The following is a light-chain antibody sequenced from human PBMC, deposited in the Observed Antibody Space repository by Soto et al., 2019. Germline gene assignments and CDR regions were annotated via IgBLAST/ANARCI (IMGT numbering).Light chain of an antibody. J-gene: IGKJ1*01. CDR1: QGIRDA. CDR3: LQHNSYPQT. Sequence: DIPMTQSPSSLSASVGDRVTITCRASQGIRDALGWYQQKPGKAPKRLIYAASSLQSGVPSRFSGSGSGTEFTLTISSLQPEDFATYYCLQHNSYPQTFGQGPKVEIK. V-gene: IGKV1-17*01. CDR2: AAS.